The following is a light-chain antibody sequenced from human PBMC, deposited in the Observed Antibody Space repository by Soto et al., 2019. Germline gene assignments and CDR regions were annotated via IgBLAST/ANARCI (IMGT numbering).Light chain of an antibody. CDR2: GVS. Sequence: DIQMTQSPSSLSASVGDRVTLTCQASQDINIYLNWYLQKPGKAPQLLIYGVSTLETGVPSRFSGSGSGTDFIFTINSLQPEDFATYYCQQYHTLPLTFGGGTRVEV. V-gene: IGKV1-33*01. J-gene: IGKJ4*01. CDR1: QDINIY. CDR3: QQYHTLPLT.